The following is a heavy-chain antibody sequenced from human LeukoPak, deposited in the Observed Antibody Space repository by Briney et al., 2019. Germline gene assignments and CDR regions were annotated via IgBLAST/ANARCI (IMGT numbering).Heavy chain of an antibody. V-gene: IGHV3-48*03. J-gene: IGHJ3*02. CDR1: GFTFSSYE. CDR3: AREPMVRGALDAFDI. D-gene: IGHD3-10*01. CDR2: ISSSGSTI. Sequence: GGSLRLSCAASGFTFSSYEMNWVRQAPGKGLEWVSYISSSGSTIYYADSVKGRFTISRDNAKNSLYLQMNSLRAEDTAVYYCAREPMVRGALDAFDIWGQGTMVTVSS.